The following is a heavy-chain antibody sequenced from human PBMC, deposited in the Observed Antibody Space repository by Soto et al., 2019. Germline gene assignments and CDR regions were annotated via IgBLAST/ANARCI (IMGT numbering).Heavy chain of an antibody. D-gene: IGHD1-26*01. Sequence: PSQTLSLTCAISGDILSGNSAAWDWIRQSPSRGLEWLGRTYYRSRWYNDYAVSGKSRITVTRDTSKNQFSLHLNSVTPDDTAVYYWAREFPYYGSSVRYLDYWGQGALVTVSS. J-gene: IGHJ4*02. CDR2: TYYRSRWYN. CDR3: AREFPYYGSSVRYLDY. CDR1: GDILSGNSAA. V-gene: IGHV6-1*01.